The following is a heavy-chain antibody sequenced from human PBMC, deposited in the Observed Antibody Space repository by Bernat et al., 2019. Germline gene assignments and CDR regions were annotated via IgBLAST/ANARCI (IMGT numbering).Heavy chain of an antibody. CDR1: RGTFSSYA. CDR2: IIPIFGTA. J-gene: IGHJ5*02. V-gene: IGHV1-69*01. D-gene: IGHD6-13*01. Sequence: QVQLVQSGAEVKKPGSSVKVSCKASRGTFSSYAISWVRQAPGQGLEWMGGIIPIFGTANYAQKFQGRVTITADESTSTAYMELSSLRSEDTAVYYCARDRDSSSWYGWFDPWGQGTLVTVSS. CDR3: ARDRDSSSWYGWFDP.